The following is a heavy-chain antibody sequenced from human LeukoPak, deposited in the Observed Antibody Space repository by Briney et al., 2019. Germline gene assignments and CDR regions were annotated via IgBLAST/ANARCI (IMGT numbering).Heavy chain of an antibody. CDR2: IYTSGST. J-gene: IGHJ5*02. CDR1: GGSISSYY. D-gene: IGHD3-22*01. Sequence: PSETLSLTCTVSGGSISSYYWSWIRQPAGKGLEWIGRIYTSGSTNYNPSLKSRVTMSVDTSKNQFSLKLSSVTAADTAVYYCARDHSYYYDSSGYYLNWFDPWGQGTLVTVSS. CDR3: ARDHSYYYDSSGYYLNWFDP. V-gene: IGHV4-4*07.